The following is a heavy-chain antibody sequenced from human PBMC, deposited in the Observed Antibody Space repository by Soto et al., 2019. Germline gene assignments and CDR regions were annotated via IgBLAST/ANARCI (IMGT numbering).Heavy chain of an antibody. J-gene: IGHJ4*02. V-gene: IGHV1-18*01. CDR3: AREPSNSFDY. CDR1: GYTFNTYF. CDR2: ISPHNGNT. D-gene: IGHD4-4*01. Sequence: HVQLVQSGGELKKPGASVKVSCNTSGYTFNTYFITWVRQAPGQGLEWMGWISPHNGNTNYAEKFQGRVTMTTDTITKTAYMELRNLRFDDTAVYYFAREPSNSFDYWGQGTLVTVSS.